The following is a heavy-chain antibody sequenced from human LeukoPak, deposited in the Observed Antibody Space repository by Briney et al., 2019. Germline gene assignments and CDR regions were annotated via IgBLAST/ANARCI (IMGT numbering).Heavy chain of an antibody. CDR3: ARGAAVRAMDV. J-gene: IGHJ6*03. CDR1: GFTVSSNY. Sequence: PGGSLRLSCAASGFTVSSNYMSWVRQAPGKGLEWVSVIYSGGSTYYADSVKGRFTISRDNSKNTLYLQMNSLRAEDTAVYYCARGAAVRAMDVWGKGTTVTVSS. V-gene: IGHV3-53*01. D-gene: IGHD4-11*01. CDR2: IYSGGST.